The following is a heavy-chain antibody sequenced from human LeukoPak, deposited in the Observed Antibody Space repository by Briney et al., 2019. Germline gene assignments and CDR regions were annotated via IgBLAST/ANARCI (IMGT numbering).Heavy chain of an antibody. CDR1: GFTINIYS. J-gene: IGHJ6*03. D-gene: IGHD3-10*01. Sequence: PGGSLRLSCVASGFTINIYSMNSVRHAPGKRLEWVSYISSPSRTTDYADSVKGRFTISKDNAKNSLFLQMNSLRAEDTAVYYCARDRRSRGYSYYMDVWGKGTTVTVSS. CDR2: ISSPSRTT. CDR3: ARDRRSRGYSYYMDV. V-gene: IGHV3-48*01.